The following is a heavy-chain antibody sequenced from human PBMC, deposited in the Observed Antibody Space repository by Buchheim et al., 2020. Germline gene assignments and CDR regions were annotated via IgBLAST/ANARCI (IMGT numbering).Heavy chain of an antibody. CDR1: GFTFTYKW. Sequence: EVQLVESGGGLVQPGGSLRLSCAVSGFTFTYKWMHWVRQAPGKGLVWVSRINGDGSTITYADSVKGRFTISRDNAKNTLYLQMNSLRAEDTAVYYCSRWFDPWGQGTL. CDR3: SRWFDP. CDR2: INGDGSTI. V-gene: IGHV3-74*01. J-gene: IGHJ5*02.